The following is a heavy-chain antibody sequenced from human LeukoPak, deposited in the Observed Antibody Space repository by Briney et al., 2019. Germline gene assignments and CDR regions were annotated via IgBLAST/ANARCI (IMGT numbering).Heavy chain of an antibody. J-gene: IGHJ4*02. V-gene: IGHV1-8*03. CDR3: ATSDSEYQLLSSFDY. CDR1: GYTFTSYY. D-gene: IGHD2-2*01. Sequence: ASVKVSCKASGYTFTSYYMHWVRQAPGQGLEWMGWMNPNSGNTGYAQKFQGRVTITRNTSISTAYMELSSLRSEDTAVYYCATSDSEYQLLSSFDYWGQGTLVTVSS. CDR2: MNPNSGNT.